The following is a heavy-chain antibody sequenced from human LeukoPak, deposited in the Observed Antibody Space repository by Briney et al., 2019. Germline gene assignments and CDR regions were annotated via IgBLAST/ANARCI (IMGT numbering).Heavy chain of an antibody. CDR3: ARDPPIVAAGDYYYYYGMDV. Sequence: ASVKVSCKASGYTFTSYAMHWVRQAPGQRLEWMGWINAGNGNTKYSQKFQGRVTITRDTSASTAYMELSSLRSEDTAVYYCARDPPIVAAGDYYYYYGMDVWGQGTTVTVSS. V-gene: IGHV1-3*01. CDR2: INAGNGNT. J-gene: IGHJ6*02. CDR1: GYTFTSYA. D-gene: IGHD6-13*01.